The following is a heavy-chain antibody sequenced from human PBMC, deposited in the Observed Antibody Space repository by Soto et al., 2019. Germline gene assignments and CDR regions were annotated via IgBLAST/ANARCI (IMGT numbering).Heavy chain of an antibody. CDR1: GGSISSYY. J-gene: IGHJ3*02. CDR2: IYYSGST. V-gene: IGHV4-59*01. CDR3: ARERGATYDAFDI. Sequence: SETLSLTCTVSGGSISSYYCSWIRQPPGKGLEWIGYIYYSGSTNYNPSLKSRVTISVDTSKNQFSLKLSSVTAADTAVYYCARERGATYDAFDIWGQGTMVTVSS. D-gene: IGHD1-26*01.